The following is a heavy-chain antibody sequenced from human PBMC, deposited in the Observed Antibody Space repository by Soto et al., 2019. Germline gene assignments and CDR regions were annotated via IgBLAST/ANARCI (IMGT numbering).Heavy chain of an antibody. V-gene: IGHV4-4*07. CDR1: GGSISSYY. D-gene: IGHD3-10*01. J-gene: IGHJ3*02. CDR3: ERDRITLDNDAFDI. Sequence: PSETLSLTCTVSGGSISSYYWSWIRQPAGKGREWIGRIYTSGSTNYNPSLKSQVTMSVDTSKNQSSLNLSSVTAAADTAVYYCERDRITLDNDAFDIWGQGTMVTVSS. CDR2: IYTSGST.